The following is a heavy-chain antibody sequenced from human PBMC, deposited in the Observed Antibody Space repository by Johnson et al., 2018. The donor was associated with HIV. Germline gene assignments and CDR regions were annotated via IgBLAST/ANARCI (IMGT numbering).Heavy chain of an antibody. CDR2: IKTKTDGGTT. D-gene: IGHD2-2*01. Sequence: VQLVESGGGLVKPGGSLRLSCAASGFTFSNAWMTWVRQAPGKGLEWVGRIKTKTDGGTTDYAAPVTGRFTISRDDSKNTLYLQMNSLKTEDTAVYFCTTDFIVSAPNHDAFDIWGQGTMVTVSS. CDR1: GFTFSNAW. V-gene: IGHV3-15*01. CDR3: TTDFIVSAPNHDAFDI. J-gene: IGHJ3*02.